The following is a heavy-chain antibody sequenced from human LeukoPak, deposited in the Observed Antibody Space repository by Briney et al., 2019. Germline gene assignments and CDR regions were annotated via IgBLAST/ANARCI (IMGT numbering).Heavy chain of an antibody. CDR1: GGSISSSSYY. J-gene: IGHJ4*02. D-gene: IGHD3-22*01. CDR3: ARGLNDYYDSSGYRYFDY. Sequence: PSETLSLTCTVSGGSISSSSYYWGWIRQPPGKGLEWIGSIYYSGSTYYNSSLKSRVTISVDTSKNQFSLKLSSVTAADTAVYYCARGLNDYYDSSGYRYFDYWGQGTLVTVSS. V-gene: IGHV4-39*01. CDR2: IYYSGST.